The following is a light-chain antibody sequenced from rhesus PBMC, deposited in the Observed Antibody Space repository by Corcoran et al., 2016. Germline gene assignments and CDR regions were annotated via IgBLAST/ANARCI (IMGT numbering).Light chain of an antibody. CDR3: QQYNNSPLA. V-gene: IGKV1-22*01. Sequence: DIQMTQSPSSLSAPVGDTATITCRASRNIFSWLAWYQQKPGKAPKLLIYRTSTLQSGVPSRFSGRGSGTDFTLTISSLQSEDFATYCCQQYNNSPLAFGGGTNVEIK. J-gene: IGKJ4*01. CDR1: RNIFSW. CDR2: RTS.